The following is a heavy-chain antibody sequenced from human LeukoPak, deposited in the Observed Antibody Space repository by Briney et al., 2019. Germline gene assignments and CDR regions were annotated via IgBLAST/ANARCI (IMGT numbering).Heavy chain of an antibody. CDR1: GFTLTSYA. Sequence: GGSLRLSCQASGFTLTSYAMSWARQAPGKGREWVSGISGSGGGTYYADSVKGRFTISRDNSKNTLYLQMNSLRAEDTAVYYCANHYDTSGGWGQGTLVTVSS. CDR3: ANHYDTSGG. D-gene: IGHD3-22*01. V-gene: IGHV3-23*01. J-gene: IGHJ4*02. CDR2: ISGSGGGT.